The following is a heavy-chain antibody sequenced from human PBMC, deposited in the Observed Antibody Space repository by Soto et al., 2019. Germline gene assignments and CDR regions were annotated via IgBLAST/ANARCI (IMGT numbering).Heavy chain of an antibody. V-gene: IGHV3-30*18. Sequence: GGSLRLSCAASGFTFSSYAMHWVRQAPGKGLEWVAVISYDGSKKYYANSVRGRFTISRDDSKNTLLLQLNSLRSEDTAVYYCAKGTDNWDDPQGKYFYYTLDVCGQGTAVTVSS. D-gene: IGHD1-20*01. CDR3: AKGTDNWDDPQGKYFYYTLDV. CDR2: ISYDGSKK. J-gene: IGHJ6*02. CDR1: GFTFSSYA.